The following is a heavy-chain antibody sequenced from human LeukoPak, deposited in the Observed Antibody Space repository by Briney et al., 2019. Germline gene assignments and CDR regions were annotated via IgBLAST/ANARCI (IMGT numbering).Heavy chain of an antibody. D-gene: IGHD2-8*01. CDR3: AKDGTLGYCTNGVCYNAVDY. J-gene: IGHJ4*02. V-gene: IGHV3-23*01. CDR2: ISGSGGST. CDR1: GFTFGSYA. Sequence: PGGSLRLSCAASGFTFGSYAMSWVRQAPGKGLEWVSAISGSGGSTYYADSVKGRFTISRDNSKNTLYLQTNSLRAEDTAVYYCAKDGTLGYCTNGVCYNAVDYWGQGTLVTVSS.